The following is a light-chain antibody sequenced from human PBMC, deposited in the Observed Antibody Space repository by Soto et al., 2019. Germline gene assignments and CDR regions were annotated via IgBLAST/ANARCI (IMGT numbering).Light chain of an antibody. J-gene: IGLJ1*01. Sequence: QSALTQPPSASGSPGQSVAISCTGTSSDVGGYNYVSWYQLHPGKAPKLMIYEVNLRPSGVPDRFSGSKSGNTASLTVSGLQAEDEADYYCSSYAGNNTYVFGTGTKLTVL. CDR1: SSDVGGYNY. CDR3: SSYAGNNTYV. V-gene: IGLV2-8*01. CDR2: EVN.